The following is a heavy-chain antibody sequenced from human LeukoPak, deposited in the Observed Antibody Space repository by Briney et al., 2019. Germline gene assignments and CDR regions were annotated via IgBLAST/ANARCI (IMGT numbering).Heavy chain of an antibody. D-gene: IGHD5-24*01. Sequence: PSETLSLTCTVSGGSISSYYWSWIRQPPGKGLEWIGYIYYSGSTNYNPSLKSRVTISVDTSKNQFSLKLSSVTAADTAVYYCARDGGWPQLDYWGQGTLVTVSS. CDR2: IYYSGST. CDR3: ARDGGWPQLDY. V-gene: IGHV4-59*01. J-gene: IGHJ4*02. CDR1: GGSISSYY.